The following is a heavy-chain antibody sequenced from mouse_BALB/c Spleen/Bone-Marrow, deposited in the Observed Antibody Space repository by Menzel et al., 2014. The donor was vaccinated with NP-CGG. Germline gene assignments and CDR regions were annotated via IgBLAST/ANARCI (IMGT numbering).Heavy chain of an antibody. V-gene: IGHV1-82*01. CDR3: ARSDYGSSYYFDY. Sequence: VKLVESGPELVKPGASVKISCKASGYAFSSSWMNWVKQRPGQGLEWIGRIYPGDGDTNYNGKFKGKATLTADKSCSTACMQLSSLTSVDSAVYVCARSDYGSSYYFDYWGQGTTLTVSS. D-gene: IGHD1-1*01. CDR1: GYAFSSSW. CDR2: IYPGDGDT. J-gene: IGHJ2*01.